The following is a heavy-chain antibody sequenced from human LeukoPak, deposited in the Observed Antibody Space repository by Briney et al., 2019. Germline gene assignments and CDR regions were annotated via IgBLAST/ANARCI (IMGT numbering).Heavy chain of an antibody. V-gene: IGHV3-30*02. CDR1: GFTFSSYG. D-gene: IGHD4-17*01. CDR3: GKVGMVTTTPGYFDY. Sequence: GGSLRLSCAASGFTFSSYGMHWVRQAPGKGLEWVSFIRYDGSNKHYADSVKGRFTISRDNSKNTLYLQMNSLRAEDTAVYYCGKVGMVTTTPGYFDYWGQGTLVSVSS. J-gene: IGHJ4*02. CDR2: IRYDGSNK.